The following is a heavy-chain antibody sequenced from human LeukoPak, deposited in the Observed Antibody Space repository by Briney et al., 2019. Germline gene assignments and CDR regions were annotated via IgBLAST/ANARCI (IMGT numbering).Heavy chain of an antibody. J-gene: IGHJ5*02. CDR2: IYYSGST. CDR1: GGSVSSSSYY. Sequence: PSETLSLTCTVSGGSVSSSSYYWGWIRQPPGKGLEWIGSIYYSGSTYYNPSLKSRVTISVDTSKNQFSLKLSSVTAADTAVYYCARDWPPSLQRHYCSGGSCYSSRGGYPNWFDPWGQGTLVTVSS. D-gene: IGHD2-15*01. V-gene: IGHV4-39*07. CDR3: ARDWPPSLQRHYCSGGSCYSSRGGYPNWFDP.